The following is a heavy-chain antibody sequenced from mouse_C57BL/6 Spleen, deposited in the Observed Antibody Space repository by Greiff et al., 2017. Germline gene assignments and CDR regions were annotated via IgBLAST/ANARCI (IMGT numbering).Heavy chain of an antibody. CDR2: INPGNGGT. CDR1: GYTFTSYW. Sequence: QVQLQQPGTELVKPGASVKLSCKASGYTFTSYWMPWVKQRPGQGLEWIGNINPGNGGTNYNEKFKSKATLTVDKSSSTAYMQLSSLTSEDSAVYYCARFDGYHYYAWDYWGQGTTVTVSS. V-gene: IGHV1-53*01. CDR3: ARFDGYHYYAWDY. J-gene: IGHJ4*01. D-gene: IGHD2-3*01.